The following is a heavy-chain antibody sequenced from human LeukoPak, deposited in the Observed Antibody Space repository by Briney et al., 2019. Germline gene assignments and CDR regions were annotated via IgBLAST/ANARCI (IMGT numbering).Heavy chain of an antibody. CDR1: GFTFRNYV. CDR3: ARDPNEENSSGWSYYFDY. Sequence: GGSLRLSCAASGFTFRNYVIHWVRQAPGKGLEWVAVTSSDLNVKLYADSVKGRFTISRDNSKNTLYLQMNSLRAEDTAVYYCARDPNEENSSGWSYYFDYWGQGTLVTVSS. J-gene: IGHJ4*02. V-gene: IGHV3-30-3*01. D-gene: IGHD6-19*01. CDR2: TSSDLNVK.